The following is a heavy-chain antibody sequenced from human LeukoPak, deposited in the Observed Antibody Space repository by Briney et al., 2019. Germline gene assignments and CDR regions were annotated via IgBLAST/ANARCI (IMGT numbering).Heavy chain of an antibody. CDR3: ARGGTLVRGGDPFDY. V-gene: IGHV3-30*04. J-gene: IGHJ4*02. D-gene: IGHD3-10*01. CDR1: GITFSSYA. Sequence: GGSLRLSCAASGITFSSYAMHWVRQAPGKGLEWVAVISYDGSNKYYADSVKGRFTISRDNSKNTVYLQMNTLRAEDTALYYCARGGTLVRGGDPFDYWGQGTLVTVSS. CDR2: ISYDGSNK.